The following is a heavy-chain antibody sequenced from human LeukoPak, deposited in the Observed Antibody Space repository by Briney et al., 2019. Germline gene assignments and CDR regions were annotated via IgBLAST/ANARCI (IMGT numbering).Heavy chain of an antibody. Sequence: SVTVSCTASGFTFTSTAVQWVRQARGQRLEWIGWILVGSGNTNYAQMFQERVTLTWDVSTSTAYMVLSSLRSEDTAIYYCASDPPYTSSSAWWGQGTLVTVSS. CDR1: GFTFTSTA. J-gene: IGHJ4*02. V-gene: IGHV1-58*01. D-gene: IGHD2-2*01. CDR3: ASDPPYTSSSAW. CDR2: ILVGSGNT.